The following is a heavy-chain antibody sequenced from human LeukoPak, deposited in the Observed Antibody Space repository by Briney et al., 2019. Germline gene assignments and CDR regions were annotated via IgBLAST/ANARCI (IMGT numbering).Heavy chain of an antibody. J-gene: IGHJ4*02. CDR1: GFTFSSYA. CDR3: AKGTSSSCYSAPNY. Sequence: GGSLRLSCVASGFTFSSYAMNWVRQAPGKGLEWVSAICSNDNNTYYANSVKGRFTISRDNSKNTLSLQLNSLRAEDTAVYYCAKGTSSSCYSAPNYWGQGTLVTVSS. D-gene: IGHD2-15*01. V-gene: IGHV3-23*01. CDR2: ICSNDNNT.